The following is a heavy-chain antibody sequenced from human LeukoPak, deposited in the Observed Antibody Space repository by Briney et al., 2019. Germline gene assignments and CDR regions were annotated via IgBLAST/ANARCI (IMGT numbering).Heavy chain of an antibody. J-gene: IGHJ4*02. CDR3: GRLRRNYVIFC. D-gene: IGHD4-11*01. Sequence: SETLSLTSAVYGGSFCGYYWGWIRQPPGKGREWSGEINLSGGTNYNPSLKSGATISVETTSTQFSLMLSSVTAAAAAVYYCGRLRRNYVIFCWGQG. CDR1: GGSFCGYY. V-gene: IGHV4-34*01. CDR2: INLSGGT.